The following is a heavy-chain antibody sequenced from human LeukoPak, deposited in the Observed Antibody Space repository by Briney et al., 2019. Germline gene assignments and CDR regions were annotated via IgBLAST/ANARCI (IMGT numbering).Heavy chain of an antibody. CDR2: ISGSGGST. CDR3: AKDPQRGSPYNFDY. Sequence: GGSLRLSCAASGFTFSDYAMSWVRQAPGKGLEWVSGISGSGGSTYYADSVKGRFTISRDNTKNTLYLQMNSLRAEDTALYYCAKDPQRGSPYNFDYWGQGTLVTVTS. J-gene: IGHJ4*02. CDR1: GFTFSDYA. D-gene: IGHD1-26*01. V-gene: IGHV3-23*01.